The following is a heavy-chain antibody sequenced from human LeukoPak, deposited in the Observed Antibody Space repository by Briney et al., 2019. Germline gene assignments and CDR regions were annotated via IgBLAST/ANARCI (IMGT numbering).Heavy chain of an antibody. D-gene: IGHD3-16*01. CDR3: AKGGGGVLAS. CDR1: GFTFSSYA. V-gene: IGHV3-23*01. CDR2: ISGSGSST. Sequence: PGGSLRLSCAASGFTFSSYAMSWVRQAPGKGLEWVSSISGSGSSTYYADSVKGRFTISRDNSKNTLFLQMNSLKADDTAVYYCAKGGGGVLASWGQGTPVTVSS. J-gene: IGHJ4*02.